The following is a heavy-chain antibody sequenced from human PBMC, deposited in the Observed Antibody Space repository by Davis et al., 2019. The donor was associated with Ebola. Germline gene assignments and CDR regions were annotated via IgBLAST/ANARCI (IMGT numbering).Heavy chain of an antibody. Sequence: GGSLRLSCAASGFTFSSYSMNWVRQAPGKGLEWVSSISSNSSYIYYADSVKGRFTISRHNSKNTLYLQMNSLRAEDTAVYYCARIWLYGMDVWGQGTTVTVSS. V-gene: IGHV3-21*04. CDR1: GFTFSSYS. J-gene: IGHJ6*02. CDR3: ARIWLYGMDV. D-gene: IGHD6-19*01. CDR2: ISSNSSYI.